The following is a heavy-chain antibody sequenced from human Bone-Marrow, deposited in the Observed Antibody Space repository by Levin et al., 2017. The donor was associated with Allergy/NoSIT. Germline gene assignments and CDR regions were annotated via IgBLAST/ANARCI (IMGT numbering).Heavy chain of an antibody. D-gene: IGHD2-2*01. Sequence: GGSLRLSCAASGFTFSNAWMSWVRQAPGKGLEWVGRIKSKTDGGTTDYAAPVKGRFTISRDDSKNTLYLQMNSLKTEDTAVYYCTTGGPFKLNCSSTSCYAGPFAPLAYWGQGTLVTVSS. J-gene: IGHJ4*02. CDR2: IKSKTDGGTT. CDR3: TTGGPFKLNCSSTSCYAGPFAPLAY. V-gene: IGHV3-15*01. CDR1: GFTFSNAW.